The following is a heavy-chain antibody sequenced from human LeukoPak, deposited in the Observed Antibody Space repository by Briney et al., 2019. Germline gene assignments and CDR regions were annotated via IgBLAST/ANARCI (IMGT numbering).Heavy chain of an antibody. J-gene: IGHJ4*02. CDR1: GGSISNYY. D-gene: IGHD3-10*01. Sequence: SETLSLTCTVSGGSISNYYWSWIRQPAGKRLEWLGRIYSSGSTNYNPSLESRVTVSIDTSKNQFSLKLSSVTAADTAVYYCAREHMVRGVINRWGQGALVTVSS. CDR2: IYSSGST. V-gene: IGHV4-4*07. CDR3: AREHMVRGVINR.